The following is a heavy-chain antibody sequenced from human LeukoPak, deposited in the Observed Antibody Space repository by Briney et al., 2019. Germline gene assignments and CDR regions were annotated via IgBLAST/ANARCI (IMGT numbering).Heavy chain of an antibody. CDR3: ARDGTSGSGSYCFYY. Sequence: GGSLRLSCAASGFTFSSYSMNWVRRAPGKGLEWVSSISSSSSYIYYADSVKGRFTISRDNAKNSLYLQMNSLSAEDTGVYYCARDGTSGSGSYCFYYWGQGTLVTVSS. CDR1: GFTFSSYS. J-gene: IGHJ4*02. CDR2: ISSSSSYI. V-gene: IGHV3-21*01. D-gene: IGHD3-10*01.